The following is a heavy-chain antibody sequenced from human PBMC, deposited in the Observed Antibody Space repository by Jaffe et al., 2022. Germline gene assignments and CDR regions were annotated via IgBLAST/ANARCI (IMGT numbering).Heavy chain of an antibody. CDR3: ASLYGSYYYGSGSYSPPFDY. Sequence: QLQLQESGPGLVKPSETLSLTCTVSGGSISSSSYYWGWIRQPPGKGLEWIGSIYYSGSTYYNPSLKSRVTISVDTSKNQFSLKLSSVTAADTAVYYCASLYGSYYYGSGSYSPPFDYWGQGTLVTVSS. J-gene: IGHJ4*02. CDR1: GGSISSSSYY. CDR2: IYYSGST. V-gene: IGHV4-39*01. D-gene: IGHD3-10*01.